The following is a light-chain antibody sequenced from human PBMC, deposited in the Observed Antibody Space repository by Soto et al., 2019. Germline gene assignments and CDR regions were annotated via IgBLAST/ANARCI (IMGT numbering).Light chain of an antibody. CDR3: SSITSTTTYV. V-gene: IGLV2-14*02. J-gene: IGLJ1*01. CDR2: DVS. Sequence: QSVLTQPDSVYGSPGQSIAISCTGTSSDVGSHDLVSWYQQQSGKVTKLIIYDVSSRPSGVSNRFSGSKSGNTASLTISGLQAEDEADYYYSSITSTTTYVFGTRTKVTGL. CDR1: SSDVGSHDL.